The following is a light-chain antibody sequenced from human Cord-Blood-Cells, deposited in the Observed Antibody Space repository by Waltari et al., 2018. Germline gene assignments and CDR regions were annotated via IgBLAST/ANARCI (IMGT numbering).Light chain of an antibody. CDR1: SSNIGSNY. Sequence: QSVLTQPPSASGTPGQTVIISCSGSSSNIGSNYVYGYPQLAGAAPKPLIGSNNQAPSGVPDRFSGSKAGTSASQAIRGLRSEDEADYDCAGWDYSLSGWVFGGGTKLTVL. V-gene: IGLV1-47*02. J-gene: IGLJ3*02. CDR3: AGWDYSLSGWV. CDR2: SNN.